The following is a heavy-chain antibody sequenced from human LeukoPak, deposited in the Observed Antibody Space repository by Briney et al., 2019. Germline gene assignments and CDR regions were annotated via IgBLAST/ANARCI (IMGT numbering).Heavy chain of an antibody. CDR3: ARDRAAAGLNNWFDP. CDR2: ISAYNGNT. CDR1: GYTFTSYG. Sequence: EASVKVSFKASGYTFTSYGISWVRQAPGQGLERMGWISAYNGNTNYAQKLQGRVTITTDTSTSTAYMELRSLRSDDTAVYYCARDRAAAGLNNWFDPWGQGTRVTVSS. D-gene: IGHD6-13*01. V-gene: IGHV1-18*01. J-gene: IGHJ5*02.